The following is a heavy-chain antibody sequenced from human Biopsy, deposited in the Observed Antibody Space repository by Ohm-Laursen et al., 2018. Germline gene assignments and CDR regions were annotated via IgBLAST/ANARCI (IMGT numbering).Heavy chain of an antibody. CDR1: GFTFDELA. V-gene: IGHV3-9*01. CDR3: AKDKNDILTHGEGLDV. Sequence: SLRLSCAASGFTFDELAIHWVRQAPGRGLEWVAAINRNSDRLDYADSVKGRFTISRDNAKNTLYLQMNSLRTEDTALYYCAKDKNDILTHGEGLDVWGPGTTVIVSS. D-gene: IGHD3-9*01. CDR2: INRNSDRL. J-gene: IGHJ6*02.